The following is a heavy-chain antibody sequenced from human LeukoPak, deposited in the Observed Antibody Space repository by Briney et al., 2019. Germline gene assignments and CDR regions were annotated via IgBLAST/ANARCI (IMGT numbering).Heavy chain of an antibody. CDR1: GFTLITCG. CDR3: AKDLYDNGWYNYFDP. J-gene: IGHJ5*02. V-gene: IGHV3-30*18. Sequence: GRSLTLSLAAAGFTLITCGIRWDRHARGEGLGLGAMISHDGNSKQYADFAKGRFTISRDNSKNTLYLEMNSLRTEDTAVYHCAKDLYDNGWYNYFDPWGQGALVTVSS. CDR2: ISHDGNSK. D-gene: IGHD6-19*01.